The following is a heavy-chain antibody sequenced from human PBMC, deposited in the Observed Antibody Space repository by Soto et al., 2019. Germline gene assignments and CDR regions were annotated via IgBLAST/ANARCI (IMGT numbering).Heavy chain of an antibody. D-gene: IGHD3-16*01. V-gene: IGHV4-59*01. J-gene: IGHJ4*02. CDR2: IYYSGST. CDR1: GGSISSYY. CDR3: ARRYGGNFDY. Sequence: SETLSLTCSVSGGSISSYYWSWIRQPPGKGLEWIGYIYYSGSTNYTPSLKSRVTISVDTSKNQFSLKLSSVTSADTAVYYCARRYGGNFDYWGQGTLVTVSS.